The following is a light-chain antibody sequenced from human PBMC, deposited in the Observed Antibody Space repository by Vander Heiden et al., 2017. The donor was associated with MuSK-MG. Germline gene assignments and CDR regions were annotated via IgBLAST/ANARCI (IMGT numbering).Light chain of an antibody. CDR2: DAS. CDR3: QQYYSYPRT. Sequence: LRLTQSPSSLSASTGDRVTITCRASQGISSYLAWYEQKAGKAPKLLIYDASTLQSEVPSRFSGSGSGTDFTLTISCLQSEDFATYYCQQYYSYPRTFGQGTEVEIK. J-gene: IGKJ1*01. CDR1: QGISSY. V-gene: IGKV1-8*01.